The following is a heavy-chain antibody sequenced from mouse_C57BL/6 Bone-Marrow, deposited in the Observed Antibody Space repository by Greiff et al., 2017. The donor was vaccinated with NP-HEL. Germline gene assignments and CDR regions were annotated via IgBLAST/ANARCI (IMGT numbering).Heavy chain of an antibody. CDR2: ISNGGGST. D-gene: IGHD2-10*01. Sequence: DVKLVESGGGLVQPGGSLKLSCAASGFTFSDYYMYWVRQTPEKRLEWVAYISNGGGSTYYPDTVKGRFTISRDNAKNTLYLQMSRLKSEDTAMYYCARHEGPTKGYFDYWGKGTTLTVSS. V-gene: IGHV5-12*01. CDR1: GFTFSDYY. CDR3: ARHEGPTKGYFDY. J-gene: IGHJ2*01.